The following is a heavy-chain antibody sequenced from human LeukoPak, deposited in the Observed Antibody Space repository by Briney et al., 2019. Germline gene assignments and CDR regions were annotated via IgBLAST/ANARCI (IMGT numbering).Heavy chain of an antibody. J-gene: IGHJ6*02. CDR1: GFTFDSYG. D-gene: IGHD2-15*01. CDR2: IYSGGST. Sequence: GRSLRLSCAASGFTFDSYGIHWVRRAPGKGLEWVSVIYSGGSTYYADSVKGRFTISRDNSKNTLYLQMNSLRAEDTAVYYCARGYCSGGSCYSGYRRYYYYGMDVWGQGTTVTVSS. V-gene: IGHV3-53*01. CDR3: ARGYCSGGSCYSGYRRYYYYGMDV.